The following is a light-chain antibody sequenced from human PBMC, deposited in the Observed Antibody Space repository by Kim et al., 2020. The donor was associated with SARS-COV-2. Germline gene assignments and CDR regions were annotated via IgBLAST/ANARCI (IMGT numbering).Light chain of an antibody. CDR3: QTWDTGIVV. Sequence: QLVLTQSPPASASLGASFQITCTLPSGHSSYAIAWHQQQPEKGPRYLMKIYSDGSHTRGDGIPDRFSGSSSGSERYLTISSLQPDDEADYYCQTWDTGIVVFGGGTQLTVL. CDR1: SGHSSYA. V-gene: IGLV4-69*01. CDR2: IYSDGSH. J-gene: IGLJ2*01.